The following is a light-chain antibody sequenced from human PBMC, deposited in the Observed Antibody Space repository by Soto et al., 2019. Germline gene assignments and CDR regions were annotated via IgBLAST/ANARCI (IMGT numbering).Light chain of an antibody. CDR2: TAS. CDR1: QGISNW. CDR3: QQASAFPIT. Sequence: DIQMTQSASCVSASVGDRVTVTYRASQGISNWLAWYQQKPGKAPKLLIYTASTLGSGVPSRFSGSGSGTDFTLTISSLQPEDFATYYCQQASAFPITFGQGTRLEIK. J-gene: IGKJ5*01. V-gene: IGKV1-12*01.